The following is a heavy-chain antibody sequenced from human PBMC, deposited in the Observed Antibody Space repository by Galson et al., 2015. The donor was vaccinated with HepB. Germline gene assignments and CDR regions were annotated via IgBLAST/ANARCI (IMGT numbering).Heavy chain of an antibody. CDR3: ASRRDDILTGYYSPFDY. V-gene: IGHV3-23*01. Sequence: SLRLSCAASGFTFSSYAMSWVRQAPGEGLEWVSAISGSGGSTYYADSVKGRFTISRDNSKNTLYLQMNSLRAEDTAVYYCASRRDDILTGYYSPFDYWGQGTLVTVSS. CDR1: GFTFSSYA. CDR2: ISGSGGST. J-gene: IGHJ4*02. D-gene: IGHD3-9*01.